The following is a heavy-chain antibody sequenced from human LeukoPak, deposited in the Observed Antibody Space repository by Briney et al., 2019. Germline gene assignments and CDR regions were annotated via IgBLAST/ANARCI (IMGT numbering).Heavy chain of an antibody. D-gene: IGHD2-2*01. Sequence: ASVKVSSTVSGYARTELSMRWVRQAPGQGLEWRGGFDAEDGATIYAQKFQGRVTMTEDTSTDTAYMELSSLRSEDTAVYYCTLVAADGNHWFDRWGQGTLVTVSS. CDR1: GYARTELS. V-gene: IGHV1-24*01. CDR3: TLVAADGNHWFDR. J-gene: IGHJ5*02. CDR2: FDAEDGAT.